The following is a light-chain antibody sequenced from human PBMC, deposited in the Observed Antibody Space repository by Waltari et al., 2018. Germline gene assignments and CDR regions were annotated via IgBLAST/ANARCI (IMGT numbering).Light chain of an antibody. CDR2: DVS. Sequence: QSALPQPRPVSGSPGQSVTLSCTGPSRYVGGYKHVPRYQQHPGKAPQLMLYDVSKRPSGVPDRFSGSQSGNTASLTISGLQAEDEADYYCCSYAGSYTFVVFGGGTKLTVL. J-gene: IGLJ2*01. CDR3: CSYAGSYTFVV. CDR1: SRYVGGYKH. V-gene: IGLV2-11*01.